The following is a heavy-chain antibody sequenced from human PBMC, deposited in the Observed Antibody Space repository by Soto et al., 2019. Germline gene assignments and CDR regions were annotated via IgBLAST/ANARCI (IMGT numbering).Heavy chain of an antibody. D-gene: IGHD3-3*01. CDR2: IYYSGST. Sequence: QLQLQESGPGLVKPSETLSLTCTVSGGSIGSSSNYWGWIRQPPGTGLEWIGTIYYSGSTYYNPSLKRRVTMSVDAAKNQFSLNLSSVTAADTAVYFCAGGRFLEWLLYYVDYWGQGTLVTVSS. CDR1: GGSIGSSSNY. J-gene: IGHJ4*02. CDR3: AGGRFLEWLLYYVDY. V-gene: IGHV4-39*01.